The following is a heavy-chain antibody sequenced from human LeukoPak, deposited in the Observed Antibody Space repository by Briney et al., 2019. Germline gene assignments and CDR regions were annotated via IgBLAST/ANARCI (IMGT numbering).Heavy chain of an antibody. CDR1: GGSISSYY. Sequence: SETLSLTCTVSGGSISSYYWSWIRQPPGKGLEWIGYIYYSGSANYNPSLKSRVTISVDTSKNQFSLKPSSVTAADTAVYYCARGSRYYYDSSGYYHLLYYFDYWGQGTLVTVSS. CDR2: IYYSGSA. CDR3: ARGSRYYYDSSGYYHLLYYFDY. D-gene: IGHD3-22*01. V-gene: IGHV4-59*01. J-gene: IGHJ4*02.